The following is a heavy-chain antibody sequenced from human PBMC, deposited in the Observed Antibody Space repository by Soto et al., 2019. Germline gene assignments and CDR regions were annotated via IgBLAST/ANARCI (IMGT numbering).Heavy chain of an antibody. J-gene: IGHJ3*02. CDR1: GFTFSSYS. CDR2: ISSSSSYI. V-gene: IGHV3-21*01. CDR3: AGTTVTTGLYAFDI. Sequence: EVQLVESGGGLVKPGGSLRLSCAASGFTFSSYSMNWVRQAPGKGLEWVSSISSSSSYIYYADSVKGRFTISRDNAKNSLYLQMNSLRAEDTAVYYCAGTTVTTGLYAFDIWGQWTMVTVSS. D-gene: IGHD4-17*01.